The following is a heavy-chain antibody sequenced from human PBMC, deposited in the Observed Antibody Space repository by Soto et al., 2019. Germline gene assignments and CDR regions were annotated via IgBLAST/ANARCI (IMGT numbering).Heavy chain of an antibody. Sequence: ASVKVSCKASGYTFTSYYMHWVRQAPGQGLEWMGIINPSGGSTSYAQKFQGRVTMTRDTSTSTVYMELISLRSEDTAVYYCARDSSSWSGWFDPWGQGTLVTVS. D-gene: IGHD6-13*01. CDR3: ARDSSSWSGWFDP. J-gene: IGHJ5*02. CDR1: GYTFTSYY. CDR2: INPSGGST. V-gene: IGHV1-46*01.